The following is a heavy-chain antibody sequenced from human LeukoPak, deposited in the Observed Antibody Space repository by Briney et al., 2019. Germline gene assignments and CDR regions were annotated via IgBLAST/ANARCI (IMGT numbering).Heavy chain of an antibody. CDR2: IYYSGST. D-gene: IGHD5-12*01. V-gene: IGHV4-59*01. Sequence: SETLSLTCTVSGASISSYYWSWIRQPPGKGLEWIGYIYYSGSTNYNPSLKSRVTISVDTSKNQFSLKLSSVTAADTAVYYCAREYDIVATRFFDYWGQGTLVTVSS. J-gene: IGHJ4*02. CDR1: GASISSYY. CDR3: AREYDIVATRFFDY.